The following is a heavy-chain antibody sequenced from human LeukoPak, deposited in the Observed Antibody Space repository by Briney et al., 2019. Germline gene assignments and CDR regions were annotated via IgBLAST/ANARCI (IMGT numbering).Heavy chain of an antibody. Sequence: GGSLRLSCAASGFTYISYAMSWVRQAPGKGLEWVSAISGSGGSTYYADSVKGRFTISRDNSKNTLYLQMNSLRAEDTAVYYCAKDAAYSSSWSNCFDPWGQGTLVTVSS. J-gene: IGHJ5*02. D-gene: IGHD6-13*01. V-gene: IGHV3-23*01. CDR1: GFTYISYA. CDR2: ISGSGGST. CDR3: AKDAAYSSSWSNCFDP.